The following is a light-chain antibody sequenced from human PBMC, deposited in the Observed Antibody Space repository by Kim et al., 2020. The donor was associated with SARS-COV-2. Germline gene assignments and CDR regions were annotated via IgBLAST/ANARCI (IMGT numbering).Light chain of an antibody. Sequence: EKVMTQSPATLSVSTGERATLSCRASQSVGNNLAWYQQKPGRAPRLLIYGASTRATGIPDRFSGSGSGAEFTLTISSLQSEDSAVYYCQQYNNWPLTFGGGTKVDIK. CDR1: QSVGNN. V-gene: IGKV3-15*01. CDR2: GAS. CDR3: QQYNNWPLT. J-gene: IGKJ4*01.